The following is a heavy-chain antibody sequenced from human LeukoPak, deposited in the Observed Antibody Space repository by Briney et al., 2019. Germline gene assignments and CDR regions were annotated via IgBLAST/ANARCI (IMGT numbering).Heavy chain of an antibody. D-gene: IGHD3-22*01. CDR3: ARESITMIVGYYFDY. J-gene: IGHJ4*02. CDR1: GGSISSGSYY. CDR2: IYTSGST. Sequence: TSETLSLTCTVSGGSISSGSYYWSWIRQPAGKGLEWIGRIYTSGSTNYNPSLKSRVTISVDTSKNQFSPKLSSVTAADTAVYYCARESITMIVGYYFDYWGQGTLVTVSS. V-gene: IGHV4-61*02.